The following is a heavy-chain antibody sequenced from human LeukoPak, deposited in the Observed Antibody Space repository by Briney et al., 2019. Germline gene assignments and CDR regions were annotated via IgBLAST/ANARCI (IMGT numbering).Heavy chain of an antibody. J-gene: IGHJ4*02. V-gene: IGHV3-30-3*01. CDR1: GFTFSSYA. D-gene: IGHD4-17*01. Sequence: PGGSLRLSCAASGFTFSSYAMHWVRQAPGKGLEWVAVISYDGSYKYYADSVKGRFTISRDNSKNTLYLQMNSLRSEDTAVYYCARRDLYGDYVPFDYWGQGTLVTVSS. CDR3: ARRDLYGDYVPFDY. CDR2: ISYDGSYK.